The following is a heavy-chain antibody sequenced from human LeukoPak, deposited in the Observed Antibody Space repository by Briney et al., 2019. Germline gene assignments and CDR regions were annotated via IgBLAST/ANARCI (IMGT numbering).Heavy chain of an antibody. CDR2: IYSSGST. J-gene: IGHJ5*02. Sequence: SETLSLTCTVSGGSISSSYYYWGWIRQPPGKGLEWIGSIYSSGSTYYNPSLKSRVTISVDTSKNQFSLKLTPVTAADTAVYYCARRYGPWGQGTLVTVSS. D-gene: IGHD4-17*01. V-gene: IGHV4-39*01. CDR1: GGSISSSYYY. CDR3: ARRYGP.